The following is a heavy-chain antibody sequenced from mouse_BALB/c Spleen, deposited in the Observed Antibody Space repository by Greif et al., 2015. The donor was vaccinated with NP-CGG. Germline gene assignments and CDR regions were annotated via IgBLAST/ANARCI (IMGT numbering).Heavy chain of an antibody. D-gene: IGHD2-3*01. CDR3: AREGGDGYYFTMDY. Sequence: VQLQQSGPELVKPGASVKISCKASGYAFSSSWMNWVKQRPGQGLEWIGRIYPGDGDTNYNGKFKGKATLTADKSSSTAYMQLSRLTSVDSAVYFCAREGGDGYYFTMDYWGQGTSVTVSS. CDR1: GYAFSSSW. CDR2: IYPGDGDT. V-gene: IGHV1-82*01. J-gene: IGHJ4*01.